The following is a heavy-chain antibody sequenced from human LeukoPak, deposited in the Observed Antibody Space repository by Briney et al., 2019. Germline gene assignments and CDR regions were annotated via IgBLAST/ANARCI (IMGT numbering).Heavy chain of an antibody. CDR2: IYHGGST. CDR3: ARGQGRGGSSDWFDP. J-gene: IGHJ5*02. Sequence: SGTLSLTCAVAGGSISNNKWWGWLRQSPWKGLEWIGEIYHGGSTNFNPSLRSRVTISVDKSKNQFSLRLSSVTVADTAVYYCARGQGRGGSSDWFDPWGQGILVTVSS. V-gene: IGHV4-4*02. D-gene: IGHD3-10*01. CDR1: GGSISNNKW.